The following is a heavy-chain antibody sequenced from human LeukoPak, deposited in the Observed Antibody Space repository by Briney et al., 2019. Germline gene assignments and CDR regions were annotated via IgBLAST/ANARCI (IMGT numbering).Heavy chain of an antibody. CDR3: ARGLRITIFGVVIISPHFDY. CDR1: GGSFSGYY. CDR2: INHSGST. Sequence: SETLSLTCAVYGGSFSGYYWSWIRQPPGKGLEWIGEINHSGSTNYNPSLKSRVTISVDTSKSQFSLKLSSVTAADTAVYYCARGLRITIFGVVIISPHFDYWGQGTLVTVSS. J-gene: IGHJ4*02. V-gene: IGHV4-34*01. D-gene: IGHD3-3*01.